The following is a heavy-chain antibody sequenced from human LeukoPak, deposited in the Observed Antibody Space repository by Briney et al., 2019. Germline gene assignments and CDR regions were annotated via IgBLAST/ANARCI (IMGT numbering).Heavy chain of an antibody. D-gene: IGHD6-13*01. CDR2: IDPSDSYT. CDR1: GYSFTSYW. Sequence: GESLKIFCKGSGYSFTSYWISWVRQMPGKGLEWMGRIDPSDSYTNYSPSFQGHVTISADKSISTAYLQWSSLKASDTAMYYCARRGRSSHNFDYWGQGNLVTVSS. CDR3: ARRGRSSHNFDY. J-gene: IGHJ4*02. V-gene: IGHV5-10-1*01.